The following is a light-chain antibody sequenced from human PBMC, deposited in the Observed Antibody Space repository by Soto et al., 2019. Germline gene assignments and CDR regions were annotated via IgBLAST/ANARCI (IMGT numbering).Light chain of an antibody. CDR1: SSDVGGYNY. V-gene: IGLV2-14*01. J-gene: IGLJ1*01. CDR3: SSYTSSNHYV. Sequence: QSALTQPASVSGSPGQSITISCTGTSSDVGGYNYVSWYQQHPGKAPKLMIYDVSNRPSGVSNRFSGSKSGNTASLTISGLQAEDEADYYCSSYTSSNHYVFGPWTKVTVL. CDR2: DVS.